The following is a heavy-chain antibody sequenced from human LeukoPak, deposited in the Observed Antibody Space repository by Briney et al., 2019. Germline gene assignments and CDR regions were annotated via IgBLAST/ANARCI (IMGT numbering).Heavy chain of an antibody. Sequence: GGSLRLSCAASGFTFSSYAMSWVRQAPGKGLEWVSAISGSGGSTYYADSVKGRFTISRDNSKNTLYLQMNSLRAEDTAVYYCAKVNGGSSGYYVTYYFDYWGQGTLVTVSS. CDR2: ISGSGGST. J-gene: IGHJ4*02. D-gene: IGHD3-22*01. CDR1: GFTFSSYA. V-gene: IGHV3-23*01. CDR3: AKVNGGSSGYYVTYYFDY.